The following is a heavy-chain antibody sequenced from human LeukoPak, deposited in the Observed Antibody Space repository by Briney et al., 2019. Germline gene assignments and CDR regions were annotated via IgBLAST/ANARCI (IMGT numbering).Heavy chain of an antibody. CDR1: GFTFSSHG. V-gene: IGHV3-30*02. J-gene: IGHJ5*01. CDR3: AKGGRITLFGVVDS. Sequence: GGSLRLSCAASGFTFSSHGIHWVRQAPGKGPEWVAFLRYDGSNAYYSDSVKGRFTISRDNSRNMVHLEMNRLRPEDTAVYYCAKGGRITLFGVVDSWGQGTPVTVSS. CDR2: LRYDGSNA. D-gene: IGHD3-3*01.